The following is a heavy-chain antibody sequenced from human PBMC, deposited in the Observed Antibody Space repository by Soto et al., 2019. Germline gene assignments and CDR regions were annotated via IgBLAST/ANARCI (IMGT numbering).Heavy chain of an antibody. J-gene: IGHJ4*02. Sequence: QVQLVQSGAEVKKPGASVKVSCKTSGYTFTNYYIHWVRQAPGQGLEWMGIINPNGGSTNYAQKFQGRVTMPRDTSTSTVYMDLSSLTSEDTAVYYCARDMDTAGDDYWGQGTLVTVSS. V-gene: IGHV1-46*03. CDR3: ARDMDTAGDDY. CDR1: GYTFTNYY. CDR2: INPNGGST. D-gene: IGHD5-18*01.